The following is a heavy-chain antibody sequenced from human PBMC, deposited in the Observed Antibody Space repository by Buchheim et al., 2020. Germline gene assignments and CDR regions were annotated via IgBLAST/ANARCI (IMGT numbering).Heavy chain of an antibody. CDR2: IYYSGNT. D-gene: IGHD4-17*01. CDR3: ARLCRHYGDSAYFDF. CDR1: GGSIRSNSYY. Sequence: QLQLQESGPGLVQPSETLSLTCTVSGGSIRSNSYYWGWIRQPPGKGLEWIGTIYYSGNTYHNPSLTSRVTISVDTSKNQFSLKLTSVTAADTAVYYCARLCRHYGDSAYFDFWGQGTL. V-gene: IGHV4-39*01. J-gene: IGHJ4*02.